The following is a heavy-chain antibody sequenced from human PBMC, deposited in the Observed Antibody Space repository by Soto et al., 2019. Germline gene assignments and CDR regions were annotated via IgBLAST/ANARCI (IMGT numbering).Heavy chain of an antibody. CDR3: ARQGFGARHGRVDV. D-gene: IGHD3-10*01. CDR2: VHYSWGS. Sequence: QVQLQESGPGLVKPSETLSLSCTVSGGSISSYHWSWIRQTPGKGLEWIGYVHYSWGSNYNPSLKSRVAISLDTSKSQFSLKLPSWTATDTAVYYCARQGFGARHGRVDVWGQGTTVTVSS. J-gene: IGHJ6*02. V-gene: IGHV4-59*08. CDR1: GGSISSYH.